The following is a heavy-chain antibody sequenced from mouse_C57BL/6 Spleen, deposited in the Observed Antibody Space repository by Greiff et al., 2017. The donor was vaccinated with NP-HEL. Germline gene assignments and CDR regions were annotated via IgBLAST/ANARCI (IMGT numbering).Heavy chain of an antibody. CDR3: ARKGNYGAMDY. CDR1: GYAFSSSW. CDR2: IYPGDGDT. J-gene: IGHJ4*01. Sequence: VRLQQSGPELVKPGASVKISCKASGYAFSSSWMNWVKQRPGKGLEWIGRIYPGDGDTNYNGKFKGKATLTADKSSSTAYMQLSSLTSEDSAVYFCARKGNYGAMDYWGQGTSVTVSS. V-gene: IGHV1-82*01. D-gene: IGHD2-1*01.